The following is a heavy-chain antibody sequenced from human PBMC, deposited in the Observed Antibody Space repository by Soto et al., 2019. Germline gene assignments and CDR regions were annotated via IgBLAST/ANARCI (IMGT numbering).Heavy chain of an antibody. Sequence: EVQLLESGGGLVQPGGSLRLSCAASGFTSSSYAMSWVRQAPGKGLEWVSGLSGSGGSTYYADSVEGRFTISRDNSKNTRYLQMNSLRDEDTTVYYCAIDRTMTMIVVPRAFDIWGQGKMVTVSS. J-gene: IGHJ3*02. CDR2: LSGSGGST. CDR3: AIDRTMTMIVVPRAFDI. V-gene: IGHV3-23*01. D-gene: IGHD3-22*01. CDR1: GFTSSSYA.